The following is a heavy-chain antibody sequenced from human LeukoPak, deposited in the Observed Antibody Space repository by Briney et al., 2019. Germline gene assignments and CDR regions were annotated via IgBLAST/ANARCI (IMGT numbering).Heavy chain of an antibody. J-gene: IGHJ5*02. D-gene: IGHD3-3*01. CDR2: IYYSGNT. Sequence: PSETLSLTCTVSGGSISSSNYYWGWIRQPPGKGLEWVGSIYYSGNTYYNSSLKSRVTISVDTSKHHFSLNLTYVTDADTAVYYCARHAYYDFVTGLFDPWGQGTLVTVSS. CDR3: ARHAYYDFVTGLFDP. V-gene: IGHV4-39*01. CDR1: GGSISSSNYY.